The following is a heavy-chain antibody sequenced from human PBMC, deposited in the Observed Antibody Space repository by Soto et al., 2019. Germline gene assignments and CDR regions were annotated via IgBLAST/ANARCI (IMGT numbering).Heavy chain of an antibody. CDR3: ARDDSGFSGSHYIDYFNY. CDR1: GYTFTDYA. CDR2: INAGNGNT. J-gene: IGHJ4*02. V-gene: IGHV1-3*01. D-gene: IGHD1-26*01. Sequence: ASVKVSCKASGYTFTDYALHWVRQAPGQSLEWMGWINAGNGNTKYSQKVQGRVTIARDTSATTAYMELSSLTSEDTAVYYCARDDSGFSGSHYIDYFNYWGQGALVTVSS.